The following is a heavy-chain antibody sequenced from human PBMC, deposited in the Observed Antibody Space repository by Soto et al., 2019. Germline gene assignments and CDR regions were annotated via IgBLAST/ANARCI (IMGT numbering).Heavy chain of an antibody. V-gene: IGHV3-23*01. CDR1: GFTFSSYA. Sequence: GGSLRLSCAASGFTFSSYAMNWVRQAPGKGLEWVSVIRGSGGDTYYVDSVKGRFTISRDNSKNSLSLQMNSLRAEDTAVYYCARELKIVPAAPYYYYYGMDVWGQGTTVTVSS. J-gene: IGHJ6*02. CDR3: ARELKIVPAAPYYYYYGMDV. CDR2: IRGSGGDT. D-gene: IGHD2-2*01.